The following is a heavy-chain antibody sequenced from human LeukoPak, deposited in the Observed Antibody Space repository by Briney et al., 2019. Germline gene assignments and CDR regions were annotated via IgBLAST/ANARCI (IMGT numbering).Heavy chain of an antibody. Sequence: ASVKVSCKASGGTFSSYAITWVRQAPGQGLEWMGRTIPILGIANYAQKFQGRVTITADKSTSTAYMELSSLRSEDTAVYYCAAARYYDNLTGYSPRSYYGMDVWGQGTTVPVSS. CDR1: GGTFSSYA. D-gene: IGHD3-9*01. CDR3: AAARYYDNLTGYSPRSYYGMDV. J-gene: IGHJ6*02. V-gene: IGHV1-69*04. CDR2: TIPILGIA.